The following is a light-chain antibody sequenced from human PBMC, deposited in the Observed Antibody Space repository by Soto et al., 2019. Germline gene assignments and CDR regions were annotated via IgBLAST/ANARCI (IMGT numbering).Light chain of an antibody. J-gene: IGKJ1*01. CDR1: QSVSSY. CDR3: QQRKT. CDR2: DAS. Sequence: EIVLTQSPATLSLTPGERATLSCKASQSVSSYLAWYQQKPGQAPRLLIYDASNRATGIPARFSGSGSGTDLTLTIISLEPEDFAVYYCQQRKTFGQGTKVEIK. V-gene: IGKV3-11*01.